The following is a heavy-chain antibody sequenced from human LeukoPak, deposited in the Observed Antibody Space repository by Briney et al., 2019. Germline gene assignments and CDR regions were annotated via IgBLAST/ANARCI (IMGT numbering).Heavy chain of an antibody. D-gene: IGHD2-21*01. Sequence: SETLSLTCTVSGGSISSYYWSWIRQPAGKGLEWIGRIYTSGSTNYNPSLKSRVTMSVDTSKNQFSLKLSSVTAADTAVYYCARARREMRFPEWFDPWGQGTLVTVSS. V-gene: IGHV4-4*07. J-gene: IGHJ5*02. CDR2: IYTSGST. CDR1: GGSISSYY. CDR3: ARARREMRFPEWFDP.